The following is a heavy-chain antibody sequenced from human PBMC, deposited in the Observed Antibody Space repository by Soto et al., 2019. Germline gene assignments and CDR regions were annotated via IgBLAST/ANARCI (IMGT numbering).Heavy chain of an antibody. CDR3: AKGLLYDSSGYLYYFDY. V-gene: IGHV3-23*01. Sequence: EVQLLESGGGLVQPGGSLRLSCAASGFTFSSYAMSWVRQAPGKGLEWVSAISGSGGSTYYADSVKGRFTISRDNSKNTLYLQMNSLRAEDTAVYYCAKGLLYDSSGYLYYFDYWGQGTLVTVSS. CDR1: GFTFSSYA. CDR2: ISGSGGST. D-gene: IGHD3-22*01. J-gene: IGHJ4*02.